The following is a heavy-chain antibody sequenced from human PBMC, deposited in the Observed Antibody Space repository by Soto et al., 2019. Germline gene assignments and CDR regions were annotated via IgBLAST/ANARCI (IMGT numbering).Heavy chain of an antibody. CDR2: IIPIFGTA. Sequence: ASGKVSCKASGGTFSSYAISWVRQAPGQGLEWMGGIIPIFGTANYSQKFQGRVTITADESTSTAYMELSSLRSEDTAVYYCARHPGGRGYYYGMDVWGQGTTVTVSS. CDR3: ARHPGGRGYYYGMDV. J-gene: IGHJ6*02. V-gene: IGHV1-69*13. CDR1: GGTFSSYA. D-gene: IGHD2-15*01.